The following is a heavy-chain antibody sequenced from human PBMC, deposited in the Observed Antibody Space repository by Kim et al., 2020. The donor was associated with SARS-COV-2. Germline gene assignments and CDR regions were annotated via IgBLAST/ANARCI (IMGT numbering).Heavy chain of an antibody. V-gene: IGHV4-39*07. CDR3: ARMRQQLIPAIFDP. CDR1: GASISRGGYY. D-gene: IGHD6-13*01. Sequence: SETLSLTCIVSGASISRGGYYWGWLRQPPGNGLEWIMSLYYSGSSYYNPSLESRVTMSVDTSKNQFSLRLKSVTAADTAVYFCARMRQQLIPAIFDPWGQGTLVTVSS. J-gene: IGHJ5*02. CDR2: LYYSGSS.